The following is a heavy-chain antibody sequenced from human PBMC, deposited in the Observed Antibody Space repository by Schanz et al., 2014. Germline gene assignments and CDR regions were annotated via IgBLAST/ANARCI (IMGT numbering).Heavy chain of an antibody. D-gene: IGHD2-8*01. CDR3: AREWSSFDY. CDR2: VHSSGST. J-gene: IGHJ4*02. CDR1: GGSISSYY. V-gene: IGHV4-59*01. Sequence: QVQLQESGPGLVKPSETLSLTCTVSGGSISSYYWSWIRQPPGKGLEWIGYVHSSGSTNYNPSLESRVTMSVDTSKNQFSLKLSSVTAADTAVYYCAREWSSFDYWGQGTLVTVSS.